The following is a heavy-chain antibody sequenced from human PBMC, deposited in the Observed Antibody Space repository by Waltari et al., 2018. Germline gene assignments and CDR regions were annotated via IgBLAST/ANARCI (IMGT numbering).Heavy chain of an antibody. CDR3: AVGSTATSDY. CDR1: GFTFSSSG. V-gene: IGHV3-33*01. CDR2: IWYDGSNK. D-gene: IGHD4-17*01. J-gene: IGHJ4*02. Sequence: QVQLVESGGGVVQPGRSLRLSCAASGFTFSSSGMHWVRQAPGKGLEWVAVIWYDGSNKYYADSVKGRFTISRDNSKNTLYLQMNSLRAEDTAVYYCAVGSTATSDYWGQGTLVTVSS.